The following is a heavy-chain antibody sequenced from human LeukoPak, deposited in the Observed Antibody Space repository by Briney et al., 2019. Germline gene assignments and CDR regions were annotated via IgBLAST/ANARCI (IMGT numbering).Heavy chain of an antibody. CDR3: AKGTTDYDFWSGFFCPFDY. Sequence: GGSLRLSCAASGFTFSSYSMNWVRQAPGKGLEWVSSISSSSSYIYYADSVKGRFTISRDNAKNTLYLQMNSLRAEDTAVYYCAKGTTDYDFWSGFFCPFDYWGQGTLVTVSS. J-gene: IGHJ4*02. CDR2: ISSSSSYI. V-gene: IGHV3-21*04. D-gene: IGHD3-3*01. CDR1: GFTFSSYS.